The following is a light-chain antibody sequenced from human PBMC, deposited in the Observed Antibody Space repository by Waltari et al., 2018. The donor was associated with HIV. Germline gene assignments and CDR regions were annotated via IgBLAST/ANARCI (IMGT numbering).Light chain of an antibody. V-gene: IGLV2-14*01. CDR2: EVT. J-gene: IGLJ1*01. CDR3: TSYTSISTLV. CDR1: RSDIGPSNY. Sequence: QSALTQPASVSGSPGQSITLSSTGTRSDIGPSNYVSWYQHHPGKVPKLLIYEVTNRPSGVSHRFSGSKSGNTASLTISGLQAEDEADFYCTSYTSISTLVFGTGTKVTVL.